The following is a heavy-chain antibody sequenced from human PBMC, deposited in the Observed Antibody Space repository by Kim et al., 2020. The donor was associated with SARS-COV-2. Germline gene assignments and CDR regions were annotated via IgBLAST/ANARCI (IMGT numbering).Heavy chain of an antibody. Sequence: GGSLRLSCAASGFTFSSYAMHWVRQAPGKGLEWVAVISYDGSNKYYADSVKGRFTISRDNSKNTLYLQMNSLRAEDTAVYYCARDGIAAAGRRYYYYYYMDVWGKGTTVTVSS. J-gene: IGHJ6*03. CDR2: ISYDGSNK. V-gene: IGHV3-30-3*01. CDR3: ARDGIAAAGRRYYYYYYMDV. D-gene: IGHD6-13*01. CDR1: GFTFSSYA.